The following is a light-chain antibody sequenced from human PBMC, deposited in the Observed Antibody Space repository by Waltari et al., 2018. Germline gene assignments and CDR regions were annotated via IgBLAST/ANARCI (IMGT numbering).Light chain of an antibody. Sequence: DIVMTQSPDSLAVSLGERATIDCKSSQSVFYRSDNKNYLAWYQDKPGQPPKLLFYWASTRESGVPARFRASGSGTDFTLTINNLQAEDVAVYYCQQYYRSRTFGQGTKVEIK. CDR2: WAS. V-gene: IGKV4-1*01. CDR3: QQYYRSRT. J-gene: IGKJ1*01. CDR1: QSVFYRSDNKNY.